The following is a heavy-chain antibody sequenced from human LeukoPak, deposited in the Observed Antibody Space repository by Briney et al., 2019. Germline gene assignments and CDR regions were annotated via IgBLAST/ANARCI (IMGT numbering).Heavy chain of an antibody. D-gene: IGHD4-17*01. CDR1: GFAFSDYW. Sequence: GGSLRLSCTASGFAFSDYWMSWVRQAPGKGLEWVANIKQDGSEKYYVDSVKGRFTISRDNAKNSLYLQMNSLRAEDTAVYYCARVYGGDAFDIWGQGTMVTVSS. J-gene: IGHJ3*02. CDR3: ARVYGGDAFDI. V-gene: IGHV3-7*01. CDR2: IKQDGSEK.